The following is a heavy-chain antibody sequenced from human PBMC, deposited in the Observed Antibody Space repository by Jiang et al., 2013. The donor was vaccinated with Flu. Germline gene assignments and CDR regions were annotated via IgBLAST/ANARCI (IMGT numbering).Heavy chain of an antibody. CDR2: IYHSGAT. D-gene: IGHD3-10*01. J-gene: IGHJ4*02. CDR1: RGSLANTRW. V-gene: IGHV4-4*02. CDR3: RESGEGTAFGARRDYFDY. Sequence: GPGLVKPSGTLSLTCAVSRGSLANTRWWSWVRQTPGKGLEWIGEIYHSGATIYNSSLESRVTISVDKSKKQFSLMLTSVTAADTAMYFCRESGEGTAFGARRDYFDYWGQGTLVTVSS.